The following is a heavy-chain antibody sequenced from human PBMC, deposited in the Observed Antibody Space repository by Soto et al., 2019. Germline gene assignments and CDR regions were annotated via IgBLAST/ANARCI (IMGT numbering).Heavy chain of an antibody. CDR3: AKXRSCNFYDRGGYYGLVLDH. Sequence: GGSLRLSCAASEFSFSSYAMSWVRQAPGKGLEWISGILSSGGSTYYADSVKGRFTISRDNSKNELYLQMNSLRAEDTAVYYCAKXRSCNFYDRGGYYGLVLDHWGQGSLVTVYS. CDR2: ILSSGGST. D-gene: IGHD3-22*01. V-gene: IGHV3-23*01. CDR1: EFSFSSYA. J-gene: IGHJ4*02.